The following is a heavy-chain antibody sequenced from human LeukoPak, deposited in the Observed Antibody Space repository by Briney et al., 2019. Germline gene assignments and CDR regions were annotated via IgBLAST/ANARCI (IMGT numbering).Heavy chain of an antibody. D-gene: IGHD3-10*01. CDR3: ARVTMVRGADY. J-gene: IGHJ4*02. V-gene: IGHV3-21*01. Sequence: PGGSLRLSCAASGFTFSSYSMNWVRQAPGKGLEWVSSISSSSSHIYYADSVKGRFTISRDNAKNSLYLQMNSLRAEDTAVYYCARVTMVRGADYWGQGTLVTVSS. CDR1: GFTFSSYS. CDR2: ISSSSSHI.